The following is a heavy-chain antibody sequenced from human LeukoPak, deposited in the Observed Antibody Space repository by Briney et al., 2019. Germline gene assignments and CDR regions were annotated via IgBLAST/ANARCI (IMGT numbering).Heavy chain of an antibody. CDR3: ARDSGLGYYGSGSYPFYYDYSMDV. CDR2: IHPDSGGT. CDR1: GYTFTGYY. Sequence: ASVTVSCKASGYTFTGYYMHWVRHAPGQGLEWMGWIHPDSGGTNYAQKFEGRVTMTRYTYISTAYMELSRLRSDDTAVYYCARDSGLGYYGSGSYPFYYDYSMDVWGQGTTVTVSS. J-gene: IGHJ6*02. V-gene: IGHV1-2*02. D-gene: IGHD3-10*01.